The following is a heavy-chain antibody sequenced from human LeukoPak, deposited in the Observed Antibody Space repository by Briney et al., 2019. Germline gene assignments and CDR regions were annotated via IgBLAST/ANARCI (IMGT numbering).Heavy chain of an antibody. CDR1: GGSISSYY. J-gene: IGHJ5*02. D-gene: IGHD6-13*01. Sequence: SQTLSLACTVSGGSISSYYWSWIRQPPGKGLEWIGYIYYSGSTNYNPSLKSRVTISVDTSKNQFSLKLSSVTAADTAVYYCARDAAFSSSWYWFDPWGQGTLVTVSS. V-gene: IGHV4-59*01. CDR3: ARDAAFSSSWYWFDP. CDR2: IYYSGST.